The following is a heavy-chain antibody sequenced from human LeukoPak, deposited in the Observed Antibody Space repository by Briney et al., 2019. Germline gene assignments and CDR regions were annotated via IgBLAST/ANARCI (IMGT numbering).Heavy chain of an antibody. D-gene: IGHD2-2*02. CDR1: GYTLTSYD. CDR3: ARGDIVVVPAAILYYYGMDV. CDR2: MNPNSGNT. J-gene: IGHJ6*02. V-gene: IGHV1-8*01. Sequence: ASVKVSCKASGYTLTSYDINWVRQATGQGLEWMGWMNPNSGNTGYAQKFQSRVTMTRNTSISTAYMELSSLRSEDTAVYYCARGDIVVVPAAILYYYGMDVWGQGTTVTVSS.